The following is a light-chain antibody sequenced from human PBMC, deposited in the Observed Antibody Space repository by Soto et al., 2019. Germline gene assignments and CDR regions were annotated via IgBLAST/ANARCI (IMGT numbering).Light chain of an antibody. CDR3: QSYDSSLSASYV. CDR1: SSNIGAGYE. J-gene: IGLJ1*01. Sequence: QSVLTQPPSVSGAPGQRVTISCTGSSSNIGAGYEVHWYQHLPGKAPKLLIYGNTNRPSGVPDRVSGSKSGTSASLAITGLQAEDEADYYCQSYDSSLSASYVFGGGTKLTVL. CDR2: GNT. V-gene: IGLV1-40*01.